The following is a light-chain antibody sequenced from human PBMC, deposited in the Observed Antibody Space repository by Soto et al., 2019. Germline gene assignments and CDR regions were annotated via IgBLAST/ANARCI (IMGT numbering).Light chain of an antibody. V-gene: IGKV3-11*01. CDR3: QQRGRWPPT. J-gene: IGKJ1*01. Sequence: EIVLTQSPATLSLSPGERATLSCRASQSVNSYLAWYQQKPGQAPRLLMYDAFNRATGIPARFSGSGSGTDFTLTISSLEPEDFAVYYCQQRGRWPPTFGQGTKVEIK. CDR2: DAF. CDR1: QSVNSY.